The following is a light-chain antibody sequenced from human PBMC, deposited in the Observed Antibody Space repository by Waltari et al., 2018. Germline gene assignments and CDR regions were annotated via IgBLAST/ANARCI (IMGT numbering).Light chain of an antibody. CDR2: RNN. Sequence: QSVLTQPPSASGTPGQRVTISCSGRRSHTGSNDVYWDQPLPGTAPILLIYRNNQRPSGVPDRFSGSKSGTSASLAISGLRSEDEADYYCAAWDDSLSGRVFGGGTKVTVL. J-gene: IGLJ3*02. CDR1: RSHTGSND. V-gene: IGLV1-47*01. CDR3: AAWDDSLSGRV.